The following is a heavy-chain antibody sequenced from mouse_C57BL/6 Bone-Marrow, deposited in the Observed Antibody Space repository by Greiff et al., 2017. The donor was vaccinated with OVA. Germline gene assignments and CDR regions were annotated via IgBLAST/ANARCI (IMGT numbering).Heavy chain of an antibody. CDR2: IWRGGST. Sequence: VKLMESGPGLVQPSQSLSITCTVSGFSLTSYGVHWVRQSPGKGLEWLGVIWRGGSTDYNAAFMSRLSITKDNSKSQVFFKMNSLQADDTAIYYCAKNYYGSSYYWYFDVWGTGTTVTVSS. J-gene: IGHJ1*03. CDR1: GFSLTSYG. D-gene: IGHD1-1*01. V-gene: IGHV2-5*01. CDR3: AKNYYGSSYYWYFDV.